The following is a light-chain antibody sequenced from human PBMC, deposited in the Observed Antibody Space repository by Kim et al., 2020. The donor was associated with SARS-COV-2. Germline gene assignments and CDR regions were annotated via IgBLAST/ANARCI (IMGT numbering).Light chain of an antibody. CDR3: CSYAVSSTFGVV. V-gene: IGLV2-23*02. J-gene: IGLJ2*01. CDR2: EVS. CDR1: SMDVGSYNL. Sequence: ITNACTRSSMDVGSYNLGSWYQQHPGKAPNLMIYEVSKRPSGVSNRFSGSKSGNTASLTISALQAEDVDDYYCCSYAVSSTFGVVFGGGTQLTVL.